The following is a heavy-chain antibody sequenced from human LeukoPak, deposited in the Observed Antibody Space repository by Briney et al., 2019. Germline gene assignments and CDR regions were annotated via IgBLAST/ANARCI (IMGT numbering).Heavy chain of an antibody. J-gene: IGHJ5*02. CDR3: ARDLEGYCSGGSCYNNWFDP. CDR1: GFTFSSYA. V-gene: IGHV3-30*04. D-gene: IGHD2-15*01. CDR2: ISYDGSAK. Sequence: GGSLRLSCAASGFTFSSYAMLWVRQAPGKGLEWVAVISYDGSAKYYADSVKGRFTISRDNSKNTLYLQMNSLRAEDTAVYYCARDLEGYCSGGSCYNNWFDPWGQGTLVTVSS.